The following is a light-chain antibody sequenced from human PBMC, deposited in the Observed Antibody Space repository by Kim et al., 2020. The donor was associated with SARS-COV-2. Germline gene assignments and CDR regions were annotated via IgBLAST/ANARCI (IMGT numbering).Light chain of an antibody. CDR1: RDISYW. CDR3: QLTNSFPV. CDR2: TAS. Sequence: DIQMTQSPSSVSASVGDRVTITCRASRDISYWLAWYQQKAGRAPKLLIHTASTLQSGVPSRFSGSGSGTDFALTITSLQPEDLATYYCQLTNSFPVFGGGTKVDIK. V-gene: IGKV1-12*01. J-gene: IGKJ4*01.